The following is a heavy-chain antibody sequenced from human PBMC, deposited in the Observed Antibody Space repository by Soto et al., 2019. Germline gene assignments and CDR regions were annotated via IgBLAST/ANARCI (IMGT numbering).Heavy chain of an antibody. V-gene: IGHV1-8*01. CDR2: MNPNSGNT. Sequence: ASVKVSCKASGYTFTSYDIHWVRQATGQGREWMGWMNPNSGNTGYAQKFQGRVTMTRNTSISTAYMELSSLRSEDTAVYYCARGGGWYGDEHNWFDPWGQGTLVTVSS. D-gene: IGHD6-19*01. CDR3: ARGGGWYGDEHNWFDP. CDR1: GYTFTSYD. J-gene: IGHJ5*02.